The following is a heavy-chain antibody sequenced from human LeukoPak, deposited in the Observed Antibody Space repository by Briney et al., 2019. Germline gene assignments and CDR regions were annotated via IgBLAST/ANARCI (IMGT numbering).Heavy chain of an antibody. J-gene: IGHJ4*02. CDR2: IKSKTDGGTA. CDR3: AKSGYNRFDY. CDR1: GFTFSHAW. D-gene: IGHD5-24*01. V-gene: IGHV3-15*01. Sequence: PGGSLRLSCAASGFTFSHAWMSWVRQAPGKGLEWVGRIKSKTDGGTADYAAPVKGRFTISRDNSKNTLYLQMNSLRAEDTAVYYCAKSGYNRFDYWGQGTLVTVSS.